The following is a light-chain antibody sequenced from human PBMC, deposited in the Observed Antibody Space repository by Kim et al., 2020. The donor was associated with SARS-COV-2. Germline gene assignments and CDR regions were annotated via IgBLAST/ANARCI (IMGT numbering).Light chain of an antibody. CDR2: VAP. Sequence: GEGATPPSRASQRVSTRFLAWYQQKPGQAPRPSTYVAPSRATGIPDRSSGSGSGPDFPPTTSRLEPEDFAVYYCKQYGTSPWTFGPGTKVDIK. J-gene: IGKJ1*01. V-gene: IGKV3-20*01. CDR3: KQYGTSPWT. CDR1: QRVSTRF.